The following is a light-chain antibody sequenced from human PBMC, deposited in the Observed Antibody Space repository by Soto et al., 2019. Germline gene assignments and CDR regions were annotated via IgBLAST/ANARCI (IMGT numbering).Light chain of an antibody. J-gene: IGLJ3*02. CDR2: ENT. CDR1: SGNIGNNY. Sequence: NFMLTQPHSVSESPGKTITISCTRTSGNIGNNYVQWYRQRPGSSPTTVIYENTQRPSGVPERLAGSIDGSSNSAYLTISGLMTEDEADYYGQSFEDYSHVFGGGTKLTVL. CDR3: QSFEDYSHV. V-gene: IGLV6-57*01.